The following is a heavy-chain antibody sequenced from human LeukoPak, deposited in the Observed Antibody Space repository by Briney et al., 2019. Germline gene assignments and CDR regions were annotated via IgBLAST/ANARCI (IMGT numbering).Heavy chain of an antibody. Sequence: ASVKVSCKASGYTFTGYYMHWVRQAPGQGLEWMGWISPNSGGTTYAQKFQGRVTMTRDTSISTAYMELSRLRSDDTAVYYCAKVYSVATMVDWGQGTLVTVSS. J-gene: IGHJ4*02. CDR2: ISPNSGGT. CDR1: GYTFTGYY. D-gene: IGHD5-12*01. V-gene: IGHV1-2*02. CDR3: AKVYSVATMVD.